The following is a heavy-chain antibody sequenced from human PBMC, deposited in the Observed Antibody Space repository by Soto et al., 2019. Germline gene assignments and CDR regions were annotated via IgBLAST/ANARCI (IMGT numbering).Heavy chain of an antibody. D-gene: IGHD6-13*01. CDR2: ISGSSGTI. J-gene: IGHJ4*02. V-gene: IGHV3-48*02. Sequence: GGSLRLSCAVSGFTFSTYSMNWVRQAPGKGLEWVSYISGSSGTIYYADSVKGRFTISRDNAKNSLYLQMNSLRDEDTAVYYCARDQVIAAGTCDYWGQGTLVTVSS. CDR1: GFTFSTYS. CDR3: ARDQVIAAGTCDY.